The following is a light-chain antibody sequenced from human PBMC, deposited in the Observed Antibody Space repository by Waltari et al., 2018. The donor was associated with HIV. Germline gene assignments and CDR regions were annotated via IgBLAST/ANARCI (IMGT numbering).Light chain of an antibody. J-gene: IGLJ3*02. Sequence: SYELTQPPSVSVSPGQTARITCSGDALPKQYAYWYHQKPGQAPVLVIYKDTERPSGIPERFSGSSSGTTVTLTISGGQAEDEADYYCQSADSSGTWVFGGGTKGTVL. CDR1: ALPKQY. CDR2: KDT. V-gene: IGLV3-25*03. CDR3: QSADSSGTWV.